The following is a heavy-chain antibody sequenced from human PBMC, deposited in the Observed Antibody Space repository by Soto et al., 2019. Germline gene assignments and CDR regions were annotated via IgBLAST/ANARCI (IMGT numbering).Heavy chain of an antibody. J-gene: IGHJ4*02. CDR1: GFTFSTYL. Sequence: GGSLRLSCAASGFTFSTYLMDWVRQAPRKGLEWVAKIKEDGSEKYYADSVKGRFIISRDNARNSVYLQMNSLRAEDTAVYYCARVRPGNYRDYWGQGTLVTVSS. D-gene: IGHD3-10*01. CDR2: IKEDGSEK. CDR3: ARVRPGNYRDY. V-gene: IGHV3-7*03.